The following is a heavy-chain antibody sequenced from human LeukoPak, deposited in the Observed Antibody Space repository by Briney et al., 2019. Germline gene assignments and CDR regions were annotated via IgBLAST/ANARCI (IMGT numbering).Heavy chain of an antibody. V-gene: IGHV4-61*01. D-gene: IGHD5-24*01. J-gene: IGHJ6*02. CDR2: IYYSGST. CDR3: ARDNYIGYGMDV. CDR1: GGSVSSGSYY. Sequence: PSETLSLTCTVSGGSVSSGSYYWSWIRQPPGKGLEWIGYIYYSGSTNYNPSLKSRVTISVDTSKNQFSLKLSSVTAADTAVYYCARDNYIGYGMDVWGQGTTVTVSS.